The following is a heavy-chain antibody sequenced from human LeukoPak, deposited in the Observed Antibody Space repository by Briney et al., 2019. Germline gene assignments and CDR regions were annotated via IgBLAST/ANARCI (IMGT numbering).Heavy chain of an antibody. J-gene: IGHJ4*02. CDR3: ARYSRAAGNYFDY. Sequence: GASVKVFCKASGYTFTSYYMHWVRQAPGQGVEWMGIINPSGGSTSYAQKFQGRVTMTRDTSASTVYMELSSLRSEDTAVYYCARYSRAAGNYFDYWGQGTLVTVSS. D-gene: IGHD1-14*01. CDR2: INPSGGST. V-gene: IGHV1-46*01. CDR1: GYTFTSYY.